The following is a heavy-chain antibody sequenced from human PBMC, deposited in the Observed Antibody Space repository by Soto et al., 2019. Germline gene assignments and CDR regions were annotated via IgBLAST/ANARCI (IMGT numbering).Heavy chain of an antibody. V-gene: IGHV1-3*01. D-gene: IGHD5-18*01. CDR3: ARGGLTKAMVTSWYYYYGMYV. CDR1: GDTFTSSA. CDR2: INAGNGNT. Sequence: ASVEVSCTASGDTFTSSAMPWVCQAPGQRLEWMGWINAGNGNTKYSQKFQGRVTINRDESASTAYMELSSLRSEDTAVNFCARGGLTKAMVTSWYYYYGMYVWAQGTTVTVSS. J-gene: IGHJ6*02.